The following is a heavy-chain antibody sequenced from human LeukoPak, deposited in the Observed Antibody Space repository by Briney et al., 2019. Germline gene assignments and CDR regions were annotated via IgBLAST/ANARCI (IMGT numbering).Heavy chain of an antibody. V-gene: IGHV1-46*01. CDR2: INPSGGST. D-gene: IGHD1-7*01. J-gene: IGHJ4*02. CDR1: GYTFTSYY. CDR3: ARVGTGTTGSYVEVFDY. Sequence: GASVKVSCKASGYTFTSYYMHWVRQAPGQGLEWMGIINPSGGSTSYAQKFQGRVTMTRDMSTSTVYMELGSLRSEDTAVYYCARVGTGTTGSYVEVFDYWGQGTLVTVSS.